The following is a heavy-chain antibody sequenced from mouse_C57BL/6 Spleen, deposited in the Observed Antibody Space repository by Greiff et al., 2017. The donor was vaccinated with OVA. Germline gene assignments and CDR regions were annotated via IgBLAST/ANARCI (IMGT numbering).Heavy chain of an antibody. CDR1: GYTFTDYE. D-gene: IGHD2-2*01. J-gene: IGHJ3*01. CDR2: IDPETGGT. CDR3: TRSAGSTMVTTPFAY. Sequence: QVQLKQSGAELVRPGASVTLSCKASGYTFTDYEMHWVKQTPVHGLEWIGAIDPETGGTAYNQKFKGKAILTADKSSSTAYMELRSLTSEDSAVYYCTRSAGSTMVTTPFAYWGQGTLVTVSA. V-gene: IGHV1-15*01.